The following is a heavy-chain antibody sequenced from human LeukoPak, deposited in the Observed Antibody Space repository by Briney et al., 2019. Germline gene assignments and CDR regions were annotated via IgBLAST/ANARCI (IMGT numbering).Heavy chain of an antibody. Sequence: PGGSLGLSCAASGFTFSSYWMHWVRQAPGKGLVWVSRINNDGSSTTHADSVKGRLTISRDNAKNTLYLQMNSLRAEETAVYYCARGGSSWNDAFDIWGQGTMVTVSS. CDR3: ARGGSSWNDAFDI. J-gene: IGHJ3*02. CDR1: GFTFSSYW. V-gene: IGHV3-74*01. CDR2: INNDGSST. D-gene: IGHD6-13*01.